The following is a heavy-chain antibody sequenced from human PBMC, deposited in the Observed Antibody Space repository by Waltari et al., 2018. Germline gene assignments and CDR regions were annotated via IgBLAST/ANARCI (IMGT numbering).Heavy chain of an antibody. CDR2: ITVGDDT. D-gene: IGHD1-20*01. CDR1: GITVRNDA. V-gene: IGHV3-23*01. CDR3: ATPFYNWDDPLHS. J-gene: IGHJ4*02. Sequence: EVQLLESGGDLVQPGGSLRLSCAASGITVRNDAINWFRLAPGTGLEWVSAITVGDDTYYADSVKGRFTISRDTSKDTVHLQMNGLRAEDTAVYYCATPFYNWDDPLHSWGQGTLVTVSS.